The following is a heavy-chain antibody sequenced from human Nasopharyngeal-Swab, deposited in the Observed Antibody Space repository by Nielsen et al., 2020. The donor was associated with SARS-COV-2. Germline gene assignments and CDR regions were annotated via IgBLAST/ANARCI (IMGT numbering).Heavy chain of an antibody. CDR3: ARGSSVVVVAAGFGP. CDR2: ISSSSSYI. J-gene: IGHJ5*02. Sequence: GESLKISCAASGFTFSSYSMNWVRQAPGKGLEWVSSISSSSSYIYYADSVKGRFTISRDNAKNSLYLQMNSLRAEDTAVYYCARGSSVVVVAAGFGPWGQGTLATVSS. CDR1: GFTFSSYS. D-gene: IGHD2-15*01. V-gene: IGHV3-21*01.